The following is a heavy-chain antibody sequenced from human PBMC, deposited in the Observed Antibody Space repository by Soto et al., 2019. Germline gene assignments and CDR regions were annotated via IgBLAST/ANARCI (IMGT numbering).Heavy chain of an antibody. J-gene: IGHJ4*02. Sequence: SETLSLTCIVSGESISSSSYYWGWIRQPPGKGSEWIGSIYYSGRTYYNPSFKSRVTISIDTSKNQFSLKLSSVTATDTAVYYCARQRTTVVTQAYFDHWGQGALVPVSS. CDR3: ARQRTTVVTQAYFDH. D-gene: IGHD2-21*02. V-gene: IGHV4-39*01. CDR1: GESISSSSYY. CDR2: IYYSGRT.